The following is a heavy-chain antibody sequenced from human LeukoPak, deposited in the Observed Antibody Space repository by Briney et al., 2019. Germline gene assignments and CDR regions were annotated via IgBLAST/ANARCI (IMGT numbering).Heavy chain of an antibody. D-gene: IGHD3-3*01. J-gene: IGHJ4*02. CDR1: GGSFSGYY. V-gene: IGHV4-34*01. CDR3: ARGGIFGVVKKIKNYFDY. CDR2: INHSGST. Sequence: SETLSLTCAVYGGSFSGYYWSWIRQPPGKGLEWIGEINHSGSTNYNPSLKSRVAISVDTSKNQFSLKLSSVTAADTAVYYCARGGIFGVVKKIKNYFDYWGQGTLVTVSS.